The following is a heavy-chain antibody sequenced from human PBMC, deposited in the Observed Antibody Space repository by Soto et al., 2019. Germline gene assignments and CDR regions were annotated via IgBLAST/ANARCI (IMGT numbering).Heavy chain of an antibody. V-gene: IGHV1-18*01. CDR3: ARDKGDGSGSYYGY. CDR1: GYTFTSYG. D-gene: IGHD3-10*01. CDR2: ISAYNGNT. Sequence: QVQLVQSGAEVKKPGASVKVACKASGYTFTSYGINWVRQAPGQGLEWMGWISAYNGNTNYAQKLQGRVTMTTDTSTSTAYMELRSLRSDDTAVFSCARDKGDGSGSYYGYWGQGTLVTVSS. J-gene: IGHJ4*02.